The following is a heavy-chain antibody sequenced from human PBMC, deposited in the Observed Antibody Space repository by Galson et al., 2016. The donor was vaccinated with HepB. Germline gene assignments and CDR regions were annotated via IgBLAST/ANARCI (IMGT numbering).Heavy chain of an antibody. CDR1: GFTFSDYA. J-gene: IGHJ6*02. CDR3: ARSSKSFYDLWTASYYYYAMDV. CDR2: ISGRGDTT. V-gene: IGHV3-23*01. Sequence: SLRLSCATSGFTFSDYAMTWVRQAPGKGLEWVSTISGRGDTTYSADSVKGRFTISRDNSKNTPYLQMSSLRAEDTAVYSCARSSKSFYDLWTASYYYYAMDVWGQGTTVTVSS. D-gene: IGHD3/OR15-3a*01.